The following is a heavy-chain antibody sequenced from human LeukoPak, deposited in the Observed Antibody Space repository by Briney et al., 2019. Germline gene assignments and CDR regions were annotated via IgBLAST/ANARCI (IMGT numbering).Heavy chain of an antibody. Sequence: GGSLRLSCAASGFTFSSYWMHWVRQAPGKGLEWVSSITGSTSYIYYADSLKGRFTISRDNAKNSLYLQMNSLRAEDTAVYYCAREDSGSYYNYYYFYMDVWGKGTTVTISS. CDR1: GFTFSSYW. D-gene: IGHD3-10*01. CDR2: ITGSTSYI. CDR3: AREDSGSYYNYYYFYMDV. J-gene: IGHJ6*03. V-gene: IGHV3-21*01.